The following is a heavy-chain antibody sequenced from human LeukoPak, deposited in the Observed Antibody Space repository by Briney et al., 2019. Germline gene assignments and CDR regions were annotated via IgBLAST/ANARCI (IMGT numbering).Heavy chain of an antibody. V-gene: IGHV1-69*05. D-gene: IGHD3-22*01. J-gene: IGHJ5*02. CDR2: IIPIFGTA. CDR1: GGTFSSYA. CDR3: ARDRRDYDSSGYYP. Sequence: SVKVSCEASGGTFSSYAISWVRQAPGQGLEWMGGIIPIFGTANYAQKFQGRVTITTDESTSTAYMELSSLRSEDTAVYYCARDRRDYDSSGYYPWGQGTLVTVSS.